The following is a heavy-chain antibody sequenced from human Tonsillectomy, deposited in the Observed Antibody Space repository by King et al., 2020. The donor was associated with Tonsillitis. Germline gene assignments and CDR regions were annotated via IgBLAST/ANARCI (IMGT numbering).Heavy chain of an antibody. CDR2: ISYDGSNK. V-gene: IGHV3-30*04. Sequence: VQLVESGGGVVQPGRSLRLSCAASGFTFSSYAMRWVRQAPGKGLEWVAVISYDGSNKYYADSVKGRFTISRDNSKNTLYLQMNSLRAEDTAVYYCARGQKLCFDYWGQGTLVTVSS. D-gene: IGHD1-1*01. CDR1: GFTFSSYA. CDR3: ARGQKLCFDY. J-gene: IGHJ4*02.